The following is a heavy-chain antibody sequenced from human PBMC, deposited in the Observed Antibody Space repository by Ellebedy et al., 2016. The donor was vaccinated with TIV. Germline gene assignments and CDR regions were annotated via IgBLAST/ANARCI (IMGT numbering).Heavy chain of an antibody. Sequence: GESLKISCAASRFTFSSYSMNWVRQAPGKGLEWVSSISSSSSYIYYADSVKGRFTISRDNSKNTLYLHMNSLRAEDTAVYYCAKDSSGYFNWFDPWGQGTLVTVSS. D-gene: IGHD3-22*01. CDR1: RFTFSSYS. V-gene: IGHV3-21*04. J-gene: IGHJ5*02. CDR2: ISSSSSYI. CDR3: AKDSSGYFNWFDP.